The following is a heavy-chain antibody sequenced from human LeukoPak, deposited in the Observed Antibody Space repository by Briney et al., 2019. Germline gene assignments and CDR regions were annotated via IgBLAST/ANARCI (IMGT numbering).Heavy chain of an antibody. Sequence: GGSLRLSCAASGFTFSSYGMSWVRQAPGKGLEWVSSFGGGGGSTYYADSVKGRFTISRDNSKNTLYLQMNSLRAEGTAVYYCAKQGRDWLRDYYYYMDVWGKGTTVTISS. CDR3: AKQGRDWLRDYYYYMDV. CDR1: GFTFSSYG. CDR2: FGGGGGST. J-gene: IGHJ6*03. D-gene: IGHD3-9*01. V-gene: IGHV3-23*01.